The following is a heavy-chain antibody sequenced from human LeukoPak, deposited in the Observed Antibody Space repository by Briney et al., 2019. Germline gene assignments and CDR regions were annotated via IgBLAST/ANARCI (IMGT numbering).Heavy chain of an antibody. CDR2: IYTSGST. CDR3: ARWGSSGWFDP. V-gene: IGHV4-4*07. J-gene: IGHJ5*02. Sequence: SETLSLNCTVSGGSISSYYWSWIRQPAGKGLEWIGRIYTSGSTNYNPSLKSRVTMSVDTFKKQFSLKLSSVTAADTAVYYCARWGSSGWFDPWGQGTLVTISS. CDR1: GGSISSYY. D-gene: IGHD6-6*01.